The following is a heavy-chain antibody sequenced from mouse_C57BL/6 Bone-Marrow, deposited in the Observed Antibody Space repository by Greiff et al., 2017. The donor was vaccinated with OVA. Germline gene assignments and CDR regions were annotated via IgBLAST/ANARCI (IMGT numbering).Heavy chain of an antibody. CDR1: GYTFTSYT. V-gene: IGHV1-4*01. D-gene: IGHD2-2*01. Sequence: VQLQQSGAELARPGASVKLSCTASGYTFTSYTMHWVQQRPGQGLEWIGYINPSSGYTKYNQKFKDQATLTADKSSSTAYMQLSSLTSEDSAVSDCASCKGLQSYIDYWGQGTALTVSA. CDR2: INPSSGYT. CDR3: ASCKGLQSYIDY. J-gene: IGHJ2*01.